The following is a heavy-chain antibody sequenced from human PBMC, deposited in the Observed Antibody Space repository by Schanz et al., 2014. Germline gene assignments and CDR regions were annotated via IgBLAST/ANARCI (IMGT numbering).Heavy chain of an antibody. V-gene: IGHV1-18*01. CDR2: ISAYNGHT. J-gene: IGHJ6*04. Sequence: QVQLVQSGAEVKKPGASVKVSCKASGYTFISYGIKWVRQAPGQGLEWMGWISAYNGHTDYAQKLQGRVTLTTDTSTSTAYMELRNLRSDDTAVYYCARAKRFGDMDVWGGGTTVTVSS. CDR3: ARAKRFGDMDV. D-gene: IGHD3-10*01. CDR1: GYTFISYG.